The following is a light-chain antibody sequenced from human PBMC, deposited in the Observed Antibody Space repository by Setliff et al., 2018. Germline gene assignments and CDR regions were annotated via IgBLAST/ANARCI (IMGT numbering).Light chain of an antibody. CDR3: ASKTGPGTYV. Sequence: QSVLTQPASVSGSPEQSITISCTGEFGAYGSAYVSWYQQHPDKAPKLIIYDVNNRPSGISHRFSGSNSANTAYLTISGLQAEDEAEYFCASKTGPGTYVFGTGTKVTVL. CDR1: FGAYGSAY. J-gene: IGLJ1*01. V-gene: IGLV2-14*03. CDR2: DVN.